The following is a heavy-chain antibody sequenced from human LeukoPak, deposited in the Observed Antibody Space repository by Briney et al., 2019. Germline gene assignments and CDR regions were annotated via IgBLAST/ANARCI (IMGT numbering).Heavy chain of an antibody. J-gene: IGHJ4*02. Sequence: SETLSLTCTVSGGSISSYYWSWIRQPPGKGLEWIGYIYYSGSTNYIPSLRSRVTISVDTSKNHFSLKLSSVTAADTAVYYCARDQTYSGSGIYTYFDYWGQGILVTVSS. CDR3: ARDQTYSGSGIYTYFDY. D-gene: IGHD3-10*01. CDR1: GGSISSYY. V-gene: IGHV4-59*12. CDR2: IYYSGST.